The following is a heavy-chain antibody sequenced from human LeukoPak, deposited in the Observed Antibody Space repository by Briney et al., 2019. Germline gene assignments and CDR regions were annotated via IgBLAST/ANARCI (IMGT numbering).Heavy chain of an antibody. V-gene: IGHV3-23*01. CDR2: IGASGDST. D-gene: IGHD2-15*01. Sequence: GGSLRLSCAASGFTFSSYAMSWVRQAPGKGLEWVSGIGASGDSTYYADSVKGRFTISRDNSKNTLYLQMNSLRAEDTAVYYCAKQLKVVAIDAFDIWGQGTMVTVSS. J-gene: IGHJ3*02. CDR1: GFTFSSYA. CDR3: AKQLKVVAIDAFDI.